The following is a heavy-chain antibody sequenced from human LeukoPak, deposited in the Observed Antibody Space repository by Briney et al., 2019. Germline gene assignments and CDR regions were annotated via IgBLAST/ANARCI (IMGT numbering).Heavy chain of an antibody. D-gene: IGHD4-11*01. Sequence: EASVKVSCKTFGYPFSSCGINWVRQAPGQGLEWMGWINTNTGNPTYAQGFTGRFVFSLDTSVSTAYLQISSLKAEDTAVYYCATSPTPYYSNYDYWGQGTLVTVSS. J-gene: IGHJ4*02. CDR2: INTNTGNP. CDR1: GYPFSSCG. V-gene: IGHV7-4-1*02. CDR3: ATSPTPYYSNYDY.